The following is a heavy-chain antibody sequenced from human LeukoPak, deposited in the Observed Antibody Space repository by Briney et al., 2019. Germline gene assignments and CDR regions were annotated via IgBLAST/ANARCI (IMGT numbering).Heavy chain of an antibody. CDR3: AREVAVEGYYYYGMDV. D-gene: IGHD6-19*01. J-gene: IGHJ6*02. Sequence: PGGSLRLSCAASGFTVSSNYMSWVRQAPGKGLEWVSVIYSGGSTYYADSVKGRFTISRDNSKNTLYLQMNSLRAEDTAVYYCAREVAVEGYYYYGMDVWGQGTTVTVSS. CDR1: GFTVSSNY. V-gene: IGHV3-53*01. CDR2: IYSGGST.